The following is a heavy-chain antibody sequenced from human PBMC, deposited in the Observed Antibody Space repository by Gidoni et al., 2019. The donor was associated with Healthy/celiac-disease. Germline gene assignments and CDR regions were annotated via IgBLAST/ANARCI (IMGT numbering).Heavy chain of an antibody. D-gene: IGHD2-8*01. CDR3: VKDADCTNGVCWYYFDY. CDR2: ISSNGGST. V-gene: IGHV3-64D*06. CDR1: GFTFSSFS. J-gene: IGHJ4*02. Sequence: EVQLVESGGGLVQPGGSLSLSCSASGFTFSSFSMHWVRQAPGKGLEDVSAISSNGGSTYYADSVKGRFTISRDKSKNTLYLQMSSLRAEDTAVYYCVKDADCTNGVCWYYFDYWGQGTLVTVSS.